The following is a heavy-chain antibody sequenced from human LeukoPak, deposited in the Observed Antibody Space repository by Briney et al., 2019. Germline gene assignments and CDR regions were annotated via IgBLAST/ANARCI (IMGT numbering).Heavy chain of an antibody. D-gene: IGHD1-26*01. CDR3: ARDQYSGSYYTYYYYYMDV. V-gene: IGHV1-18*01. CDR1: GYTFTSYG. CDR2: IGAYNGNT. Sequence: ASVKVSCKASGYTFTSYGISWVRQAPGQGLEWMGWIGAYNGNTNYAQKLQGRVTMTTDTSTSTAYMELRSLRSDDTAVYYCARDQYSGSYYTYYYYYMDVWGKGTTVTVSS. J-gene: IGHJ6*03.